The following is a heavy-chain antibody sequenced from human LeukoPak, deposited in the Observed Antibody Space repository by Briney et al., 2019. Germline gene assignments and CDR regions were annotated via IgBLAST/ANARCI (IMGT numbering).Heavy chain of an antibody. CDR1: GITFSSYG. CDR3: TLDVLRYFDWSGGAFDI. V-gene: IGHV3-15*01. Sequence: GGSLRLSCAASGITFSSYGMSWVRQAPGKGLEWVGRIKSKTDGGTTDYAAPVKGRFTISRDDSKNTLYMQMNSLKTEDTAVYYCTLDVLRYFDWSGGAFDIWGQGTMVTVSS. CDR2: IKSKTDGGTT. D-gene: IGHD3-9*01. J-gene: IGHJ3*02.